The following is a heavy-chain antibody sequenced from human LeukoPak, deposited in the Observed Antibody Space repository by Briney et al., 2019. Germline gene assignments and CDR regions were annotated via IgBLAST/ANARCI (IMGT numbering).Heavy chain of an antibody. D-gene: IGHD5-12*01. V-gene: IGHV1-69*06. J-gene: IGHJ4*02. CDR3: ARNAEPEGIVATGQFDRTTPGGNY. CDR2: IIPIFGTA. CDR1: GGTFSSYA. Sequence: RASVKVSCKSSGGTFSSYAISWVRQAPGQGLEWMGGIIPIFGTANYAQKFQGRVTITADKSTSTAYMELSSLRSEDTAVYYCARNAEPEGIVATGQFDRTTPGGNYWGQGTLVTVSS.